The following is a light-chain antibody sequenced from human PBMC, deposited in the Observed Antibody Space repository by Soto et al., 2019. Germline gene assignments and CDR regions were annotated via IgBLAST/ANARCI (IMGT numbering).Light chain of an antibody. CDR2: GNS. J-gene: IGLJ2*01. CDR3: QSSDSSLSGSRV. CDR1: SSNIGAGYD. V-gene: IGLV1-40*01. Sequence: QAVVTQPPSVSGAPGQRVTISCTGSSSNIGAGYDVHWYQQLPGTAPKLLIYGNSNRPTGVPDRFSGSKSGTSASLAITGLQAEDEADYYCQSSDSSLSGSRVFGGGTKLTVL.